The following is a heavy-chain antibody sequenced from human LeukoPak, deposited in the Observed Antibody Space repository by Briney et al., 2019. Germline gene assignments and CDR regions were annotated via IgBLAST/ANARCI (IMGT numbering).Heavy chain of an antibody. CDR1: GGSMRNSY. CDR2: INHSGST. CDR3: ARRLWSGSLNWFDP. Sequence: SETLSLTCTVSGGSMRNSYWSWIRQPPGKGLEWIGEINHSGSTNYNPSLKSRVTISVDTSKNQFSLKLSSVTAADTAVYYCARRLWSGSLNWFDPWGQGTLVTVSS. V-gene: IGHV4-34*01. D-gene: IGHD3-3*01. J-gene: IGHJ5*02.